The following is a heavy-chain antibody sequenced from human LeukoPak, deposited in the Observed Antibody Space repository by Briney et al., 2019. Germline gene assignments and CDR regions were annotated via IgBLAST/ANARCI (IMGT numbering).Heavy chain of an antibody. CDR2: INPNSGGT. Sequence: ASVKVSCKASGYTFTGYYMHWVRQPPGPGIELMGWINPNSGGTNYAQKFQGRVTMTRDTSISTAYMELSRLRSDDTAVYYCARGVFYPFGEIDYWGQGTLVTVSS. D-gene: IGHD3-10*01. CDR3: ARGVFYPFGEIDY. V-gene: IGHV1-2*02. CDR1: GYTFTGYY. J-gene: IGHJ4*02.